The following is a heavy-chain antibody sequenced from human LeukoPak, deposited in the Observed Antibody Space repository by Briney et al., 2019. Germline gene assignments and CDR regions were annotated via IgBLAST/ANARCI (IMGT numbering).Heavy chain of an antibody. CDR1: GFTFSSYS. D-gene: IGHD5-18*01. CDR3: ARSPLHSYGLDY. Sequence: GGSLRLSCAASGFTFSSYSMNWVRQAPGKGLEWVSSISSSSSYIYYADSVKGRFTISRDNSKNTLYLQMNSLRAEDTAVYYCARSPLHSYGLDYWGQGTLVTVSS. V-gene: IGHV3-21*01. J-gene: IGHJ4*02. CDR2: ISSSSSYI.